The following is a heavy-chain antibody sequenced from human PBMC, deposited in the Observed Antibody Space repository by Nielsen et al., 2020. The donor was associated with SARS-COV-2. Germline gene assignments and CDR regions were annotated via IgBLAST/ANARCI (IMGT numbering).Heavy chain of an antibody. CDR3: AKEHEILGYFDY. Sequence: GGSLRLSCAASGFTFDDYGMSWVRQAPGKGLEWVSGISWNSGSIGYADSVKGRFTISRDNAKNSLYLQMNSLRAEDTAVYYCAKEHEILGYFDYWGQGTLVTVSS. CDR2: ISWNSGSI. CDR1: GFTFDDYG. D-gene: IGHD5-24*01. J-gene: IGHJ4*02. V-gene: IGHV3-9*01.